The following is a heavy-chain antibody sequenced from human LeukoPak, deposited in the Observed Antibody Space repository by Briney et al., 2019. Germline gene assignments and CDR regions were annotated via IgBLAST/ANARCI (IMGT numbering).Heavy chain of an antibody. Sequence: SQSLSPTCVVSNESSTGFSCDCVSPSPGNGLGSVGEANPSGSTNYAPTLQGRVTISLDRSNNHFFMKLTSVTADDTAVYYCARGVKQVGRVNVYMDVWGNGTTVIVSS. V-gene: IGHV4-34*01. CDR2: ANPSGST. J-gene: IGHJ6*03. CDR1: NESSTGFS. D-gene: IGHD5/OR15-5a*01. CDR3: ARGVKQVGRVNVYMDV.